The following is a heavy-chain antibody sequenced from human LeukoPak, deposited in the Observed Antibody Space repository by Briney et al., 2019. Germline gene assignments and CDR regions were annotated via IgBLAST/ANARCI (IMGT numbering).Heavy chain of an antibody. J-gene: IGHJ2*01. CDR2: YDPETASI. V-gene: IGHV1-24*01. D-gene: IGHD3-16*02. CDR3: AKVRETYRSYWYFDH. CDR1: GYMLTEIS. Sequence: EASVRVSCKIGGYMLTEISMHWVRQAPGKGPEWMGGYDPETASIIYAQKFLGRLTLTEDTTTDTGYLELSSLTSDDTAVYYCAKVRETYRSYWYFDHWGRGTLVSVSS.